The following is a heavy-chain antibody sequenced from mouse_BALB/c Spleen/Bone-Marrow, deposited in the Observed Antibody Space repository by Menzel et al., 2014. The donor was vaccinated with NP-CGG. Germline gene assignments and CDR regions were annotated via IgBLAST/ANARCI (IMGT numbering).Heavy chain of an antibody. Sequence: QVQLQQSGAELVKPGASVKLSYKASGYTFTSYYMYWVKQRPGQGLEWIGEINPSNGGTNFNEKFKSKATLTVDKSSSTAYMQLSSLTSEDSAVYYCTSFAYWGQGTLVTASA. V-gene: IGHV1S16*01. CDR1: GYTFTSYY. CDR2: INPSNGGT. J-gene: IGHJ3*01. CDR3: TSFAY.